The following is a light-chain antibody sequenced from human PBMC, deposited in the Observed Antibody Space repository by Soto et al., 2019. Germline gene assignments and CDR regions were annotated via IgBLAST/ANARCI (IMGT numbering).Light chain of an antibody. Sequence: DIQMTQSPSSLSASVGDRVTITCRASQSIKNYLNWYQQKPGKAPKLLICPESSLQSGVPSRFSGSGSGTDFTLTISSLQPEDFATYYCQQSYITPATFGHGTKVEIK. J-gene: IGKJ1*01. CDR1: QSIKNY. V-gene: IGKV1-39*01. CDR2: PES. CDR3: QQSYITPAT.